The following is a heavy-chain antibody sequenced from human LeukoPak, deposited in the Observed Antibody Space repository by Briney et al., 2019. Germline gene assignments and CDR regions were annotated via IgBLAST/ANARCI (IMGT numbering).Heavy chain of an antibody. D-gene: IGHD3-10*01. CDR1: GSTFSSYA. CDR2: IVPIFGTT. Sequence: SVKVSCKASGSTFSSYAINWVRQAPGQGLEWMGRIVPIFGTTNYAQNFQGRVTITADESTSTAYMELSSLRSEDTAVYYCTRSRGSGSYLDYWGQGTLVTVSS. V-gene: IGHV1-69*13. CDR3: TRSRGSGSYLDY. J-gene: IGHJ4*02.